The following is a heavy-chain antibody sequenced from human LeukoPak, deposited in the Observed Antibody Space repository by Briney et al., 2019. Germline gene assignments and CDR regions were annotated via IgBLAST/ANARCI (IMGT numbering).Heavy chain of an antibody. D-gene: IGHD3-9*01. CDR3: ARTTRLVYFDY. Sequence: SETLSLTCTVSGGSISSGDYYWSWIRQPPGKGLEWIGYIYYSGSTNYNPSLKSRVTISVDTSKNQFSLKLSSVTAADTAVYYCARTTRLVYFDYWGQGTLVTVSS. CDR2: IYYSGST. CDR1: GGSISSGDYY. V-gene: IGHV4-61*08. J-gene: IGHJ4*02.